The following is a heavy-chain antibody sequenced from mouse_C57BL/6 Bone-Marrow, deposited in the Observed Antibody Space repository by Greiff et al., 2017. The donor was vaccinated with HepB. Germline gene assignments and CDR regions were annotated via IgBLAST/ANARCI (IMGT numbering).Heavy chain of an antibody. CDR3: ARTYSNSFAY. CDR2: INPYNGDT. D-gene: IGHD2-5*01. V-gene: IGHV1-20*01. CDR1: GYSFTGYF. J-gene: IGHJ3*01. Sequence: VQLKESRPELVKPGDSVKISCKASGYSFTGYFMNWVMQSHGKSLEWIGRINPYNGDTFYNQKFKGKATLTVDKSSSTAHMELRSLTSEDSAVYYCARTYSNSFAYWGQGTLVTVSA.